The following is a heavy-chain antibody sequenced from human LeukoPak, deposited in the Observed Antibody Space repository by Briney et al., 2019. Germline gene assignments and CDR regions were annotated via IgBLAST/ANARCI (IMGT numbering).Heavy chain of an antibody. CDR1: GGSFSSYY. CDR2: IYYSGST. Sequence: PSETLSLTCTVSGGSFSSYYWSWIRQPPGKGLEWIGYIYYSGSTNYNPSLKSRVTISVDTSKNQFSLKLSSVTAADTAVYYCARHGVTRWLVRSYYYGMDVWGQGTTVTVSS. V-gene: IGHV4-59*08. CDR3: ARHGVTRWLVRSYYYGMDV. D-gene: IGHD6-19*01. J-gene: IGHJ6*02.